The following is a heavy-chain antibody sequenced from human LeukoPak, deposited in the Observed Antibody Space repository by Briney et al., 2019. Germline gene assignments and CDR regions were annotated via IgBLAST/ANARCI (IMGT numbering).Heavy chain of an antibody. CDR1: GGSISSGGYS. CDR2: IYYSGST. CDR3: ARAYRDAFDI. V-gene: IGHV4-30-4*07. Sequence: SETLSLTCAVSGGSISSGGYSWSWIRQPPGKGLEWIGYIYYSGSTYYNPSLKSRVTISVDTSKNQFSLKPSSVTAADTAVYYCARAYRDAFDIWGQETMVTVSS. J-gene: IGHJ3*02.